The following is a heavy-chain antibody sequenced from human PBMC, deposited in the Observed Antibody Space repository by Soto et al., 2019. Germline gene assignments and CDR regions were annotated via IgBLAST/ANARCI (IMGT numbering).Heavy chain of an antibody. CDR3: VRSRSGAVPDSFGY. V-gene: IGHV3-30-3*01. CDR2: ISKDGSVK. J-gene: IGHJ4*02. D-gene: IGHD3-3*01. Sequence: QVQLVESGGRVVQSGGSLRLSCAASGFMFSRYAIHWVRQAPGKGLEWVAVISKDGSVKYYIDSVRGRFTISRDKSKNTVYLEMNNMRDDDTAAFYCVRSRSGAVPDSFGYWGQGTLVTVSS. CDR1: GFMFSRYA.